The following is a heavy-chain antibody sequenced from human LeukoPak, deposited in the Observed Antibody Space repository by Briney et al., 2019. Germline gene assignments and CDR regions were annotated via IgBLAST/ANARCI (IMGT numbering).Heavy chain of an antibody. V-gene: IGHV4-38-2*02. CDR3: ARGTRNYDILTGFYTKPGAFDI. CDR2: IYHSGST. Sequence: SETLSLTCTVSGYSISSGYCWGWIRPPPGKGLEWIGSIYHSGSTYYNPSLKSRVTISVDTSKNQFSLKLSSVTAADTAVYYCARGTRNYDILTGFYTKPGAFDIWGQGTMVTVSS. J-gene: IGHJ3*02. D-gene: IGHD3-9*01. CDR1: GYSISSGYC.